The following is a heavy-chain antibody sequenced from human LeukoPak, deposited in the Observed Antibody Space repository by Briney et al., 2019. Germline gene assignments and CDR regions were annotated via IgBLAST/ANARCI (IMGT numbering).Heavy chain of an antibody. V-gene: IGHV1-69*05. CDR1: VGTFSSYA. CDR2: VIPIFGTA. CDR3: ARDRVGYCSSTSCYTFQH. Sequence: ASVTVSCKSSVGTFSSYAISWVRQAPGQGLEWMGGVIPIFGTANYAQKFQGRVTITTDESTSTAYMELSSLRSEDTAVYYCARDRVGYCSSTSCYTFQHWGQGTLVTLSS. J-gene: IGHJ1*01. D-gene: IGHD2-2*02.